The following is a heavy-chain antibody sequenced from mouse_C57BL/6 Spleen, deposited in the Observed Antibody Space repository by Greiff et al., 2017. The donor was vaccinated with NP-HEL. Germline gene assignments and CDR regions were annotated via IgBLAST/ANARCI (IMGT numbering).Heavy chain of an antibody. V-gene: IGHV1-80*01. CDR2: IYPGDGDT. CDR1: GYAFSSYW. Sequence: QVHVKQSGAELVKPGASVKISCKASGYAFSSYWMNWVKQRPGKGLEWIGQIYPGDGDTNYNGKFKGKATLTADKSSSTAYMQLSSLTSEDSAVYFCARDYYGSSYEGFAYWGQGTLVTVSA. CDR3: ARDYYGSSYEGFAY. J-gene: IGHJ3*01. D-gene: IGHD1-1*01.